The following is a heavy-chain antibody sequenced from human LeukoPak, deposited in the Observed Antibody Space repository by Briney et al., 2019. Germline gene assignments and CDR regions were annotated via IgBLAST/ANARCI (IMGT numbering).Heavy chain of an antibody. CDR1: QFTFSRHG. Sequence: GGSLRLCCVGYQFTFSRHGMNWVRQAPGNGLNPPAAITYEGGTQHYADSVKGRFNISRDNPTNTQYLQMNILTTEDTAVYYCAKEGTPQVSTWYDLWSQGTQVIVSS. J-gene: IGHJ5*02. CDR3: AKEGTPQVSTWYDL. V-gene: IGHV3-30*18. CDR2: ITYEGGTQ. D-gene: IGHD3-10*01.